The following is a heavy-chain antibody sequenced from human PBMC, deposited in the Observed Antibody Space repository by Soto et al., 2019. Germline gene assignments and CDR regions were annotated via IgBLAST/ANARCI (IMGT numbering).Heavy chain of an antibody. Sequence: SETPSLACTVSGDPSRSSRHYWGWIRQSPGTGLEWIGSIDESGDSYYNPSLKSRVTIFVDTSKNQFSLKLISVTGADSAIYYCAREGGYVHYRGQAPLVTVS. V-gene: IGHV4-39*02. CDR1: GDPSRSSRHY. CDR2: IDESGDS. D-gene: IGHD1-1*01. J-gene: IGHJ4*02. CDR3: AREGGYVHY.